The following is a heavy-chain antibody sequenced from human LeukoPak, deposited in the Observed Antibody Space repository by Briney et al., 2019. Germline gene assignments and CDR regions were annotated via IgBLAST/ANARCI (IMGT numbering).Heavy chain of an antibody. Sequence: SSETLSLTCTVSGGSINNYYWSWIRQSPGKGLEWIGHIYYSGGSGSTNYNPSFKSRVTISVDMSKNQFSLKLNSVAAADTAVYYCARSSSGRTPPGYWGQGTLVTVST. CDR3: ARSSSGRTPPGY. CDR2: IYYSGGSGST. V-gene: IGHV4-59*01. J-gene: IGHJ4*02. D-gene: IGHD3-22*01. CDR1: GGSINNYY.